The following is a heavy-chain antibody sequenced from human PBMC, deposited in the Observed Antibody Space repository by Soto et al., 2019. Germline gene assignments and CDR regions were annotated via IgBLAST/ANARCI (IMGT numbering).Heavy chain of an antibody. Sequence: GGSLRLSCAASGFTFSSYAMHWVRQAPGKGLEWVAVVSYDGSNKYYADSVKGRFTISRDNSKNTLYLQMNSLRAEDTAVYYCARGGPRTTVGFDYWGQGT. J-gene: IGHJ4*02. V-gene: IGHV3-30-3*01. D-gene: IGHD4-17*01. CDR2: VSYDGSNK. CDR1: GFTFSSYA. CDR3: ARGGPRTTVGFDY.